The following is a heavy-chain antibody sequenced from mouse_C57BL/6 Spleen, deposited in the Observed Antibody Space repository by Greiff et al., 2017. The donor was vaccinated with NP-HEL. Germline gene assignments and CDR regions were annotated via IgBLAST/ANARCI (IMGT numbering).Heavy chain of an antibody. CDR3: ARWTYDSWFAY. J-gene: IGHJ3*01. CDR2: IDPSDSYT. D-gene: IGHD2-4*01. Sequence: VQLQQPGAELVMPGASVKLSCKASGYTFTSYWMHWVKQRPGQGLEWIGEIDPSDSYTNYNQKFKGKSTLTVDKSSSTAYMQLSSLTSEDSAVYYCARWTYDSWFAYWGQGTLVTVSA. CDR1: GYTFTSYW. V-gene: IGHV1-69*01.